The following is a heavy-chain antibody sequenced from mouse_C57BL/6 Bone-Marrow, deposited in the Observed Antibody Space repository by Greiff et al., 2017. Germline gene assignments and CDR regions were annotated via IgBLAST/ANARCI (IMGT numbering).Heavy chain of an antibody. CDR2: IAPSDSYT. J-gene: IGHJ2*01. CDR3: AREGYYGSSLYYFDY. D-gene: IGHD1-1*01. Sequence: QVQLQQPGAELVMPGASVKLSCKASGYTFTSYWMHWVKQRPGQGLEWIGEIAPSDSYTNYNQKFKGKSTLTVDKSSSTAYMQLSSLTSEDSAVYYCAREGYYGSSLYYFDYWGQGTTLTVSS. CDR1: GYTFTSYW. V-gene: IGHV1-69*01.